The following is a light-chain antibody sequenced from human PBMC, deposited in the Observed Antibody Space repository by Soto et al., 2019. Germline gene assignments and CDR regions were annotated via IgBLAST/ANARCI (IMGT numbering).Light chain of an antibody. CDR3: EQYGSSPPSIT. Sequence: IVLTQSPVTLSLSPGDRATLSCRASQSVISDYLAWYQQKPGQAPRLLIYGASDRATGIPDRFSGSGSGTDFTLTISSLEPEDFAVYYCEQYGSSPPSITFGQGTRLEIK. V-gene: IGKV3-20*01. CDR2: GAS. CDR1: QSVISDY. J-gene: IGKJ5*01.